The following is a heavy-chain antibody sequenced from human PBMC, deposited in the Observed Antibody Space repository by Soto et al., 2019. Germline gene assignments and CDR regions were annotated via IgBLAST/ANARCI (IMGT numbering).Heavy chain of an antibody. J-gene: IGHJ5*02. CDR2: ISYGEGTD. D-gene: IGHD1-26*01. CDR3: AKYSSILAAPSGGWFDP. CDR1: GFSFSTYG. V-gene: IGHV3-30*18. Sequence: AQLVQSGGGAVHPGGSLRLSCDASGFSFSTYGMHWVRQTSGKGLDWVASISYGEGTDFYADSAKGRFTFSRDHAKNTVLIQMNGLTPDDTAVYYCAKYSSILAAPSGGWFDPWGQATLVTVSS.